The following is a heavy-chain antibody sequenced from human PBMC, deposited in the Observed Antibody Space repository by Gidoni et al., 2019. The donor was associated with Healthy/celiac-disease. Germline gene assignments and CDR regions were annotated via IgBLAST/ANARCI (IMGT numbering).Heavy chain of an antibody. Sequence: EVQLVQSGAEVKKPGESLRISWKVSGYSFTSYWISLVRHMHVKGLAWMGRIDPSDSYTNYSPSCQGHVTISADKSISTAYLQWSSLKAADTAMYYCARTPAAAAPGDWGQGTLVTVSP. CDR2: IDPSDSYT. J-gene: IGHJ4*02. CDR3: ARTPAAAAPGD. V-gene: IGHV5-10-1*03. D-gene: IGHD6-13*01. CDR1: GYSFTSYW.